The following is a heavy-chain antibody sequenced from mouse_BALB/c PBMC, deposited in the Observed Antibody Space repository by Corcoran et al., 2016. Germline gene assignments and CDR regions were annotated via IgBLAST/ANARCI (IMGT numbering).Heavy chain of an antibody. J-gene: IGHJ2*01. V-gene: IGHV1S136*01. D-gene: IGHD1-1*01. CDR1: GYTFTSYV. CDR3: ARGNRGSSYYFDY. Sequence: EVQLQQSGPELVKPGASVKMSCKASGYTFTSYVMHWVKQKPGQGLEWIGYINPYNDGTKYNEKFKGKATLTSDKSSSTAYMELSSLTSKDSAVYYCARGNRGSSYYFDYWGQGTTLTVSS. CDR2: INPYNDGT.